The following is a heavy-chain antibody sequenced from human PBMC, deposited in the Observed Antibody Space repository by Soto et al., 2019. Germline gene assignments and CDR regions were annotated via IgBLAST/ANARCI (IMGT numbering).Heavy chain of an antibody. CDR3: ERGPEDYYDNSGNYFLDY. CDR2: ISTYNGNT. CDR1: GYTFTTYG. V-gene: IGHV1-18*01. J-gene: IGHJ4*02. Sequence: QVQLVQSGAEVKKPGASVKVSCKASGYTFTTYGMSWLRQAPVQGLDWMGLISTYNGNTKYAERRPGKGTMTTDTTTSKDYMELRSLRSEDTAVYYCERGPEDYYDNSGNYFLDYWGQGTLVTVSS. D-gene: IGHD3-22*01.